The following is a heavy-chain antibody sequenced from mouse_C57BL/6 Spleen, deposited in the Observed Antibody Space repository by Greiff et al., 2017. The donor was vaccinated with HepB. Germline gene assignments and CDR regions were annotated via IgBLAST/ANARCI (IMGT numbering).Heavy chain of an antibody. CDR2: INPSSGYT. D-gene: IGHD2-1*01. V-gene: IGHV1-4*01. CDR1: GYTFTSYT. CDR3: ARSGGNYEFDY. J-gene: IGHJ2*01. Sequence: QVQLKESGAELARPGASVKMSCKASGYTFTSYTMHWVKQRPGQGLEWIGYINPSSGYTKYNQKFKDKATLTADKSSSTAYMQLSSLTSEDSAVYYCARSGGNYEFDYWGQGTTLTVSS.